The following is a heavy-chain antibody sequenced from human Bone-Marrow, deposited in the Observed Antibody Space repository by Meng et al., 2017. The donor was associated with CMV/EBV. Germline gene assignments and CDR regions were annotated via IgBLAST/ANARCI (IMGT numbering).Heavy chain of an antibody. J-gene: IGHJ5*02. V-gene: IGHV1-2*02. D-gene: IGHD3-16*01. CDR2: INPNNGDT. CDR1: GYMLIGYY. Sequence: ASVKVSCKTSGYMLIGYYILWLRQAPGQGLEWMGWINPNNGDTKYSQNFQGRVTLTRDTSISTAYMELSSLRSGDTAVYYCARDQGLHWFDPWSQGTLVTVSS. CDR3: ARDQGLHWFDP.